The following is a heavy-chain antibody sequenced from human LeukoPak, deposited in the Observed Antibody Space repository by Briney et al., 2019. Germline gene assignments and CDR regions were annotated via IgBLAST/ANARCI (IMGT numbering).Heavy chain of an antibody. CDR1: GFTFSSYG. CDR3: AKPEPPYSSSSPPVY. CDR2: IRYDGSNK. Sequence: GGSLRLSCAASGFTFSSYGMHWVRRAPGKGLEWVAFIRYDGSNKYYADSVKGRFTISRDNSKNTLYLQMNSLRAEDTAVYYCAKPEPPYSSSSPPVYWGQGTLVTVSS. V-gene: IGHV3-30*02. D-gene: IGHD6-6*01. J-gene: IGHJ4*02.